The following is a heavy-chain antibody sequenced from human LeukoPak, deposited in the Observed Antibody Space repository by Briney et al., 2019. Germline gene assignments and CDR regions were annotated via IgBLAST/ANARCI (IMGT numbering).Heavy chain of an antibody. V-gene: IGHV4-34*01. CDR3: ALLRPEGPLEY. J-gene: IGHJ4*02. Sequence: SETLSLTCAVYGGSFSGYYWSWIRQPPGKGLEWIGEINHSGSTNYNPSLKSRVTISVDTSKNQFSLKLSSVTAADTAVYYCALLRPEGPLEYWGQGTLVTVSS. CDR2: INHSGST. D-gene: IGHD2-15*01. CDR1: GGSFSGYY.